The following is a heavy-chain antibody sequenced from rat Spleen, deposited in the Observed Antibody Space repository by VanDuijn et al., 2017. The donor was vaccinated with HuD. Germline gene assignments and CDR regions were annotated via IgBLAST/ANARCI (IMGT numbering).Heavy chain of an antibody. J-gene: IGHJ4*01. CDR3: ARRGVMDA. V-gene: IGHV5-7*01. CDR1: GFTFSNYD. D-gene: IGHD1-11*01. CDR2: ISYDGSTP. Sequence: EVQVVESGGGIVQPGRSMKLSCAASGFTFSNYDMVWVRQAPTKGLKWVASISYDGSTPYYRDSVKGRFTISRDNAKSTLYLQMDSLRSEDTATYYCARRGVMDAWGQGASVTVSS.